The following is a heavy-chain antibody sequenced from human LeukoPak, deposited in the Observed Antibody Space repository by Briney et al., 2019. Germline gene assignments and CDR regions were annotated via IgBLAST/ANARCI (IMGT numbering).Heavy chain of an antibody. CDR1: GFTFTSSA. Sequence: SVKVSCKASGFTFTSSAMQWVRQARGQRLEWIGWIVVGSGNTNYAQKFQERVTITRDMSTSTAYMELSSLRSEDTAVYYCAVGRDTATEFDYWGQGTPVTVSS. CDR3: AVGRDTATEFDY. V-gene: IGHV1-58*02. J-gene: IGHJ4*02. CDR2: IVVGSGNT. D-gene: IGHD5-18*01.